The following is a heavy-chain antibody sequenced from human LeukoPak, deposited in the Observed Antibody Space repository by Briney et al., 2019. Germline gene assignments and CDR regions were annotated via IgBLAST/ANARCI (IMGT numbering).Heavy chain of an antibody. CDR2: ISSSGSTI. V-gene: IGHV3-48*03. Sequence: GGSLRLSCAASGFIFSSYSMNWVRQAPGKGLEWVSYISSSGSTIYYADSVKGRFTNSRDNAKNSLYLQMNSLRAEDTAVYYCAELGITMIGGVWGKGTTVTISS. D-gene: IGHD3-10*02. CDR3: AELGITMIGGV. CDR1: GFIFSSYS. J-gene: IGHJ6*04.